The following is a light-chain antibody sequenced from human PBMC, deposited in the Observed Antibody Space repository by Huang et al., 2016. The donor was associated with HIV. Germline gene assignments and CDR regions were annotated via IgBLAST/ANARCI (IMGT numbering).Light chain of an antibody. CDR1: QSVSSAY. Sequence: VLTQSPGTLSLSPGEGATLSCRASQSVSSAYLAWYQQKPGQAPRLVLYGASTRATGIPHRFSGGESGTDFTLTISRLEPEDFAVYYCQLYGSSPPYVFGQGTKVEIK. V-gene: IGKV3-20*01. CDR2: GAS. J-gene: IGKJ2*01. CDR3: QLYGSSPPYV.